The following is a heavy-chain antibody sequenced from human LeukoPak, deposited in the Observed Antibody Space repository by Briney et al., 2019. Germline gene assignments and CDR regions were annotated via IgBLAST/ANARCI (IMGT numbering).Heavy chain of an antibody. CDR2: MYYSGST. J-gene: IGHJ4*02. Sequence: SETLSLTCTVSGGSISSGGFYWSWIRQHPGKGLEWIGYMYYSGSTYYNPSLKSRVTISVGTSKNQFSLKLSSVTAADTAAYYCARDQYGDPAEPAYWGQGTLVTVSS. CDR1: GGSISSGGFY. CDR3: ARDQYGDPAEPAY. D-gene: IGHD4-17*01. V-gene: IGHV4-31*03.